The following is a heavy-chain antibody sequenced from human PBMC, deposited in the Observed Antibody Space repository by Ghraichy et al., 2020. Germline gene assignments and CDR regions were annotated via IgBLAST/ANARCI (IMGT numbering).Heavy chain of an antibody. D-gene: IGHD6-19*01. V-gene: IGHV3-48*02. CDR1: GFTFSLYS. Sequence: GGSLRLSCAASGFTFSLYSVNWVRQAPGKGLEWVSYITGSSSAIYYADSVQGRFTISRDNAKNSLYLQMNSLRDEDTAVYYCAAGYSGGLYGIDCWGQGTLVTVSS. J-gene: IGHJ4*02. CDR3: AAGYSGGLYGIDC. CDR2: ITGSSSAI.